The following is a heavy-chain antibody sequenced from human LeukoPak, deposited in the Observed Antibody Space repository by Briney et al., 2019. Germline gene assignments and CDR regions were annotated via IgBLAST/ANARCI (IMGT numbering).Heavy chain of an antibody. CDR3: ARQQWLVTNYFDP. CDR1: GGSMSSTSHY. Sequence: SETLSLTCTVSGGSMSSTSHYWGWIRQPPGKGLEWIGSIYHSGSTYYNPSLKSRVTISVDRSKHHFSLKMSSVTAADTAVYYCARQQWLVTNYFDPWGQGTLVTVSS. V-gene: IGHV4-39*01. D-gene: IGHD6-19*01. J-gene: IGHJ5*02. CDR2: IYHSGST.